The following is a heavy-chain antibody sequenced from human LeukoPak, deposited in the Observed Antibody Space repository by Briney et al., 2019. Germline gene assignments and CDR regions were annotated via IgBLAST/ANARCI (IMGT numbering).Heavy chain of an antibody. CDR2: ISAYSGNT. J-gene: IGHJ3*02. V-gene: IGHV1-18*01. Sequence: ASVKVSCKASGYTFTSYGISWVRQAPGQGLEWMGWISAYSGNTNYAQKLQGRVTMTTDTSTSTAYMELRSLKSDDTAVYYCARGPVVVTCGNAFDIWGQGTMVTVSS. D-gene: IGHD2-21*02. CDR1: GYTFTSYG. CDR3: ARGPVVVTCGNAFDI.